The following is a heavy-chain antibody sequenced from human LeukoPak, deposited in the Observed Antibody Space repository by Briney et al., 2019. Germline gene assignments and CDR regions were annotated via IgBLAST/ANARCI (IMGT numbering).Heavy chain of an antibody. Sequence: GGSLRPSCRTSGFTIRSYAMNWVRQAPGKGLEWVSGLSGIGDRTYYADSVKGRFTISRDNAKNTVYLQMNSLRAGDTAIYFCAKDKNYDFWGGYYEGSYGLDVWGQGTTVIVSS. CDR2: LSGIGDRT. J-gene: IGHJ6*02. CDR3: AKDKNYDFWGGYYEGSYGLDV. V-gene: IGHV3-23*01. CDR1: GFTIRSYA. D-gene: IGHD3-3*01.